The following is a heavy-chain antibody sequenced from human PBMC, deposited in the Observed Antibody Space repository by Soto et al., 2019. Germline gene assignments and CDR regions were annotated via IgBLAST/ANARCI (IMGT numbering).Heavy chain of an antibody. Sequence: SETLSLTCTVSGCSISSSSYYWGCIRQPPGKGREWTGSIYYSGSTYYNPSLKSRITISISTSKKQFSLKLRTATAADTAVCYCAGGAYSGTDVWGEGTTFTVST. V-gene: IGHV4-39*01. CDR3: AGGAYSGTDV. J-gene: IGHJ6*04. CDR2: IYYSGST. D-gene: IGHD3-10*01. CDR1: GCSISSSSYY.